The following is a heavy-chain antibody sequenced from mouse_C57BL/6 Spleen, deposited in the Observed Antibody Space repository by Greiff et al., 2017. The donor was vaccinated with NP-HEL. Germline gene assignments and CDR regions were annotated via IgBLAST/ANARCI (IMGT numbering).Heavy chain of an antibody. CDR2: IDPSDSYT. J-gene: IGHJ2*01. D-gene: IGHD1-1*01. Sequence: VQLQQSGAELVRPGTSVKLSCKASGYTFTSYWMHWVKQRPGQGLEWIGVIDPSDSYTNYNQKFKGKATLTVDTSSSTAYMQLSSLTSEDSAVYYCARGRGSSYFDYWGQGTTLTVSS. V-gene: IGHV1-59*01. CDR1: GYTFTSYW. CDR3: ARGRGSSYFDY.